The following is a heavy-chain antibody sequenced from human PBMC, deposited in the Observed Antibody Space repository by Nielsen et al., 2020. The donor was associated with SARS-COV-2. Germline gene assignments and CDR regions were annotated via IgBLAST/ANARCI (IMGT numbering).Heavy chain of an antibody. CDR3: ARVEGSSWYDYYYYYGMDV. CDR1: GFTFSSYW. V-gene: IGHV3-74*01. Sequence: GGSLRLSCAASGFTFSSYWMHWVRQAPGKGLVWVSRINSDGSSTSYADSVKGRFTISRDNAKNTLYLQMNSLRAEDTAVYYCARVEGSSWYDYYYYYGMDVWGQGTTVTVSS. D-gene: IGHD6-13*01. J-gene: IGHJ6*02. CDR2: INSDGSST.